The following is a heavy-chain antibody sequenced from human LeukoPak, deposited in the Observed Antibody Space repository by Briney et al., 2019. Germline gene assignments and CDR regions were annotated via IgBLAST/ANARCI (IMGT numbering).Heavy chain of an antibody. Sequence: PGGSLRISCADSGFTFSNYAMSWVRQAPGKGLEWVAVISYDGSNKYYADSVKGRFTISRDNSKNTLYLQMNSLRAEDTAVYYCALEYSGYDSGIDYWGQGTLVTVSS. CDR2: ISYDGSNK. CDR1: GFTFSNYA. D-gene: IGHD5-12*01. CDR3: ALEYSGYDSGIDY. V-gene: IGHV3-30*03. J-gene: IGHJ4*02.